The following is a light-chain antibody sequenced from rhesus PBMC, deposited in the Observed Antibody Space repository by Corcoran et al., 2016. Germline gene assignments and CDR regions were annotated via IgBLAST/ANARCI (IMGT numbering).Light chain of an antibody. Sequence: EIVLTQSPTSMAVSQGERVTISCTASSSVSTSYLHWYQQKPGFPPRLLVYRTSSRASGVPARFSGSGSGTSYTLTVCSREAEDAANYYCQQGHSIPPSFGQGTKVEIK. J-gene: IGKJ2*01. CDR1: SSVSTS. CDR2: RTS. V-gene: IGKV3-42*01. CDR3: QQGHSIPPS.